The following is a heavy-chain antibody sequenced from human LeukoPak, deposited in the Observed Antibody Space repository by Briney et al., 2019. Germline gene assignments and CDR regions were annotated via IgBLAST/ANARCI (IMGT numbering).Heavy chain of an antibody. CDR2: IRPGDTRT. J-gene: IGHJ4*02. D-gene: IGHD3-16*01. CDR3: VREKSGGTYDY. CDR1: GYTFTAYY. V-gene: IGHV1-46*01. Sequence: ASVKVSCKASGYTFTAYYIQWVRQAPGQGLEWMGAIRPGDTRTTYAQKFQGRVTMTWDMSTTTGYMELSSLRSEDTAVYYCVREKSGGTYDYWGQGTLVTVSS.